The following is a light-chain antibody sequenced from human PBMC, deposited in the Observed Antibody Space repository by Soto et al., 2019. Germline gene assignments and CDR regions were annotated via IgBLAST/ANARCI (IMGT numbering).Light chain of an antibody. CDR2: GNS. CDR3: QSYDSSLSGSVV. CDR1: SSNIGAGYD. J-gene: IGLJ2*01. V-gene: IGLV1-40*01. Sequence: QSVLTQPPPVSGAPGQRVTISCTGSSSNIGAGYDVHWYQQLPGTAPKLLIYGNSNRPSGVPDRFSGSKSGTSASLAITGLQAEDEADYCCQSYDSSLSGSVVFGGGTKLTVL.